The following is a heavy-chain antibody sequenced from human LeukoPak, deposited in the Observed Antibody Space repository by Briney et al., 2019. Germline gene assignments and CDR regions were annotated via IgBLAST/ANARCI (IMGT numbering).Heavy chain of an antibody. Sequence: GRSLRLSCTASGFTFGDYAMSWVRQAPGKGLEWVGFIRSKAYGGTTEYAASVKGRFTISRDDSKNSLYLQMNSLKTEDTAVYYCARVLLVRVVSSMDVWGQGTTVTVSS. CDR2: IRSKAYGGTT. CDR1: GFTFGDYA. D-gene: IGHD3-10*01. J-gene: IGHJ6*02. CDR3: ARVLLVRVVSSMDV. V-gene: IGHV3-49*04.